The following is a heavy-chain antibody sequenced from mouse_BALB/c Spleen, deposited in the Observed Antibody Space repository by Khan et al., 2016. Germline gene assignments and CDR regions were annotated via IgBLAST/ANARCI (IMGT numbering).Heavy chain of an antibody. CDR2: IRTKSNNLST. J-gene: IGHJ1*01. CDR3: VRQNLRWDFDV. V-gene: IGHV10-1*02. Sequence: EVQLVESGGGLVQPKGSLKLSCAASGFTFNTYAMDWVRQAPGKGLEWVARIRTKSNNLSTYYADSVKDRFTISRDDSQSMLYLQMNNLKTEDTAMYYCVRQNLRWDFDVWGAGTTVTVSS. CDR1: GFTFNTYA. D-gene: IGHD1-1*01.